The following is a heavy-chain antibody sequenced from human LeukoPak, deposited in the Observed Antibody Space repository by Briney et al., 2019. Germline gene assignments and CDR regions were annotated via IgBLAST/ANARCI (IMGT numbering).Heavy chain of an antibody. J-gene: IGHJ4*02. CDR2: IWYDGSNK. D-gene: IGHD3-22*01. CDR3: ARDMDQDYYDSSGLDY. V-gene: IGHV3-33*01. CDR1: GFTFSSYG. Sequence: PGGSLRLSCAASGFTFSSYGMHWVRQAPGKGLEWVAVIWYDGSNKYYADSVKGRFTISRDNSKNTLYLQMNSLRAEDTAVYYCARDMDQDYYDSSGLDYWGQGTLVTVSS.